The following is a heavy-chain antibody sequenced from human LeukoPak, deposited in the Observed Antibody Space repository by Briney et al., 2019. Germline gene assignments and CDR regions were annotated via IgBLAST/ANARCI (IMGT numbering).Heavy chain of an antibody. CDR2: ISSSGSTI. D-gene: IGHD4-11*01. Sequence: PGGSLRLSCAASGFTFSSYEMNWVRQAPGKGLEWVSYISSSGSTIYYADSVKGRFTISRDNAKNSLYLQMNSLRAEDTAVYYCARVMTTVTRPIDYWGQGTLVTVSS. V-gene: IGHV3-48*03. J-gene: IGHJ4*02. CDR3: ARVMTTVTRPIDY. CDR1: GFTFSSYE.